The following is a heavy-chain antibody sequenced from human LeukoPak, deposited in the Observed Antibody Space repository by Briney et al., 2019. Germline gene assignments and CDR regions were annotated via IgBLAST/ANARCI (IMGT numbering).Heavy chain of an antibody. V-gene: IGHV3-64D*06. Sequence: GGSLRLSCSASGFTFSRYAMHWVRQPPGKGLEYVSAITNNGGSTYYADSVKGRFTISRDNSKNTLYLQMSSLRAEDTAVFYCVRTSSGYSPIWGQGTMITVSS. CDR3: VRTSSGYSPI. J-gene: IGHJ3*02. D-gene: IGHD3-22*01. CDR1: GFTFSRYA. CDR2: ITNNGGST.